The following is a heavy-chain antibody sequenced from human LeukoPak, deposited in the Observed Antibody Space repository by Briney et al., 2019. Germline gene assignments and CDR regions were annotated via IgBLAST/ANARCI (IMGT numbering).Heavy chain of an antibody. J-gene: IGHJ5*02. V-gene: IGHV3-21*01. CDR1: GFTFSSYS. D-gene: IGHD2-15*01. CDR3: ASLGYCSGGSCYVGNWFDP. Sequence: GGSLRLSCAASGFTFSSYSMNWVRQAPGKGLEWVSSTSSSSSYIYYADSVKGRFTISRDNAKNSLYLQMNSLRAEDTAVYYCASLGYCSGGSCYVGNWFDPWGQGTLVTVSS. CDR2: TSSSSSYI.